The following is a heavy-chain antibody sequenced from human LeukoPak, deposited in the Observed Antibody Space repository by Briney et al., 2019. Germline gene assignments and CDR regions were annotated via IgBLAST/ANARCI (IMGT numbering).Heavy chain of an antibody. CDR3: ARSAAGLSYGMDV. J-gene: IGHJ6*02. V-gene: IGHV4-61*08. CDR1: GGPISSGDYY. CDR2: IYYSGST. D-gene: IGHD6-13*01. Sequence: PSETLSLTCTVSGGPISSGDYYWSWIRQPPGKGLEWIGRIYYSGSTNYNPSLKSRVTISVTKNQFSLKLSSVTAADTAVYFCARSAAGLSYGMDVWGQGTTVTVSS.